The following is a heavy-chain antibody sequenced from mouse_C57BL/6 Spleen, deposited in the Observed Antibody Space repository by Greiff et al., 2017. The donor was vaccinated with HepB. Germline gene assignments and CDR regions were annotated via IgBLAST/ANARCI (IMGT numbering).Heavy chain of an antibody. V-gene: IGHV1-18*01. CDR1: GYTFTDYN. J-gene: IGHJ4*01. CDR2: INPNNGGT. Sequence: EVQLQESGPELVKPGASVKIPCKASGYTFTDYNMDWVKQSHGKSLEWIGDINPNNGGTIYNQKFKGKATLTVDKSSSTAYMELRSLTSEDTAVYYCARSYVYYAMDYWGQGTSVTVSS. CDR3: ARSYVYYAMDY. D-gene: IGHD6-5*01.